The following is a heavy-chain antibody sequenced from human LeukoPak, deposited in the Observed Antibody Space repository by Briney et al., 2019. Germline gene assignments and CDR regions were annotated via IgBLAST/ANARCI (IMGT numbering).Heavy chain of an antibody. V-gene: IGHV3-49*04. CDR2: IRSRTCGGTT. Sequence: PGGSLRLSCKPSGFTFGDYAMSWVRLAPGKGLEWIGFIRSRTCGGTTEYAASVKGRFTTSRDDSKSIAYLQMNSLKTEDTAVYYCTRAARRDYVWGSFRPPFDYWGQGTLVTVSS. D-gene: IGHD3-16*02. CDR1: GFTFGDYA. CDR3: TRAARRDYVWGSFRPPFDY. J-gene: IGHJ4*02.